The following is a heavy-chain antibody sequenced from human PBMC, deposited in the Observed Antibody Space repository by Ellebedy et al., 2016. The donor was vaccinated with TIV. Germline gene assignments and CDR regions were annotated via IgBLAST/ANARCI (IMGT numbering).Heavy chain of an antibody. D-gene: IGHD6-6*01. J-gene: IGHJ3*02. Sequence: AASVKVSCKASGGTFSSYAISWVRQAPGQGLEWMGRIIPILGIANYAQKFQGRVTITADKSTSTAYMELSILRPEDTAVYYCARSGIAARRGNAFDIWGQGTMVTVSS. CDR2: IIPILGIA. V-gene: IGHV1-69*04. CDR1: GGTFSSYA. CDR3: ARSGIAARRGNAFDI.